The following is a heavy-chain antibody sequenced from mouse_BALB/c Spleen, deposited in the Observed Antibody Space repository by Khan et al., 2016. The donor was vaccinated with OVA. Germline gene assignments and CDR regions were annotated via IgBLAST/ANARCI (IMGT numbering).Heavy chain of an antibody. CDR1: GFTFSDYY. CDR2: ISDGGNYI. J-gene: IGHJ3*01. Sequence: EVELVESGGGLVKPGGSLKLSCAASGFTFSDYYMYWVRQTPEKRLEWVATISDGGNYIYYQDSVWGRFTSSRDDVKNSLYLQMTSLKSDDTAMYYFARGFYCDPFAYWGQGTLVSVSA. D-gene: IGHD2-13*01. V-gene: IGHV5-4*02. CDR3: ARGFYCDPFAY.